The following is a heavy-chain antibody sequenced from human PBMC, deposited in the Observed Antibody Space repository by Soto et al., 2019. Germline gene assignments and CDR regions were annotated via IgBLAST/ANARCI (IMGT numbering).Heavy chain of an antibody. J-gene: IGHJ6*04. V-gene: IGHV4-34*01. D-gene: IGHD3-22*01. CDR3: AGGGSIVGGTRRVMDV. Sequence: SETLSLTCAVYGGSFSGYYWSWIRQPPGKGLERIGEINHSGSTNYNPSLKSRVAISVDTYKNQFSLKLSSVTVADTAVYYCAGGGSIVGGTRRVMDVWGKATTVTGS. CDR2: INHSGST. CDR1: GGSFSGYY.